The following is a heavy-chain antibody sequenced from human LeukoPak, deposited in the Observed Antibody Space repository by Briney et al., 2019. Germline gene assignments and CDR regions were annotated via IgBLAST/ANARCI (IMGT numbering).Heavy chain of an antibody. V-gene: IGHV3-53*04. CDR1: GFTVRSNY. Sequence: GGSLRLSCAASGFTVRSNYMSWVRQAPGKGLEWVSVIYSGGSKYYADSLKGRFTIPRHNSKNTLYLQMNSLRAEDTAVYYCARVAGYCTNGVCKPAWCDHWGQGTLVTVSS. D-gene: IGHD2-8*01. CDR2: IYSGGSK. CDR3: ARVAGYCTNGVCKPAWCDH. J-gene: IGHJ5*02.